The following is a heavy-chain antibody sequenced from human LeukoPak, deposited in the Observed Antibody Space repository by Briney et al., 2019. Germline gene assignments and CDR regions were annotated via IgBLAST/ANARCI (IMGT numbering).Heavy chain of an antibody. CDR3: ARVPYSSSWSEYFQH. V-gene: IGHV3-48*03. D-gene: IGHD6-13*01. CDR2: ISSSGSTI. Sequence: GGSLRLSCAASGFTFSSYEMNWVRQAPGKGLDWVSYISSSGSTIYYADSVKGRLTISRDNAKNSLYLQMNSLRAEDTAVYYCARVPYSSSWSEYFQHWGQGTLVTVSS. J-gene: IGHJ1*01. CDR1: GFTFSSYE.